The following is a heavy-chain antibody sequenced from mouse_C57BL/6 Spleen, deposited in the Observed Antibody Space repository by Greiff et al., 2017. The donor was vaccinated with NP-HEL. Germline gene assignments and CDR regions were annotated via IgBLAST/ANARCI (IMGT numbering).Heavy chain of an antibody. CDR2: INPSNGGT. Sequence: QVHVKQPGTELVKPGASVKLSCKASGYTFTSYWMHWVKQRPGQGLEWIGNINPSNGGTNYNEKFKSKATLTVDKSSSTAYMQLSSLTSEDSAVYYCAREERLGHYYAMDYWGQGTSVTVSS. J-gene: IGHJ4*01. CDR1: GYTFTSYW. V-gene: IGHV1-53*01. D-gene: IGHD3-3*01. CDR3: AREERLGHYYAMDY.